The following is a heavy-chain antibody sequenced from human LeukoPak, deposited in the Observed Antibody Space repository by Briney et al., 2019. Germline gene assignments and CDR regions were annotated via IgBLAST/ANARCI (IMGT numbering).Heavy chain of an antibody. CDR2: IDWDDDK. V-gene: IGHV2-70*04. CDR1: GFSLNTSGMR. D-gene: IGHD1-26*01. Sequence: SAPTLVKTTQTLTLTCILSGFSLNTSGMRVSWIRQPPGKGLEWLARIDWDDDKLYSTSLETRLTISKDTPKNQVVLTMTNMDPVDTGTYHCARVRSGSYAIDVWGKGTTVTVSS. CDR3: ARVRSGSYAIDV. J-gene: IGHJ6*03.